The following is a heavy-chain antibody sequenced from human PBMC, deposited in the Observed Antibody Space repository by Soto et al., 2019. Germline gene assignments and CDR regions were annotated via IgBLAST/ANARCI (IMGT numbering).Heavy chain of an antibody. CDR1: GFTFDDYA. Sequence: GGSLRLSCAASGFTFDDYAMHWVRQAPGKGLEWVSGISWNSGSIGYADSVRGRFTISXXXXXXSXYXQXXXLRAXDTALYYCAKDFLAPGTNWFDPWGQGTLVTVSS. CDR2: ISWNSGSI. D-gene: IGHD6-13*01. J-gene: IGHJ5*02. V-gene: IGHV3-9*01. CDR3: AKDFLAPGTNWFDP.